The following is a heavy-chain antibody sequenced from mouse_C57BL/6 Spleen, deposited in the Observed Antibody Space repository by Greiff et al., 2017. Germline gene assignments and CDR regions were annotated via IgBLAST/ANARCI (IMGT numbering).Heavy chain of an antibody. D-gene: IGHD1-1*01. CDR3: AREGDYYGSIYYFDY. CDR1: GYAFSSSW. V-gene: IGHV1-82*01. CDR2: IYPGDGDT. Sequence: QVQLQQSGPELVKPGASVKISCKASGYAFSSSWMNWVKQRPGKGLEWIGRIYPGDGDTNYNGKFKGKATLTADKSSSTAYMQLSSLTSEDSAVYFCAREGDYYGSIYYFDYWGQGTTLTVSS. J-gene: IGHJ2*01.